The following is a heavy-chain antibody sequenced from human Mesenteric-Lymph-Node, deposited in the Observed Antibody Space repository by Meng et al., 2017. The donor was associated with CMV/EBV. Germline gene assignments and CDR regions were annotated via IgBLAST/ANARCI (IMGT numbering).Heavy chain of an antibody. CDR2: IYYSGST. CDR3: ARGVRVVVVPAAIPHYDY. D-gene: IGHD2-2*02. V-gene: IGHV4-59*11. CDR1: GASISGQS. J-gene: IGHJ4*02. Sequence: SETLSLTCKVSGASISGQSWSWIRQPPGKGLEWIGYIYYSGSTNYNPSLKSRVTISVDTSKNQFSLKLSSVTAADTAVYYCARGVRVVVVPAAIPHYDYWGQGTLVTVSS.